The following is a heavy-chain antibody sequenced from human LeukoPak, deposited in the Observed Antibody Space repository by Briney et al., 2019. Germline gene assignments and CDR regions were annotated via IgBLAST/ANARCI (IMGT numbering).Heavy chain of an antibody. J-gene: IGHJ5*02. D-gene: IGHD2-2*01. CDR2: ISPYNGNT. V-gene: IGHV1-18*01. CDR3: ARVPSYQLPRGPQYNWFAP. Sequence: ASVKVSCKASGYTFTSYGISWVRQAPGQGLEWMGWISPYNGNTNYAQKLQGRVTMTTDTSTSTAYMELRSLRSDDTAVYYCARVPSYQLPRGPQYNWFAPSGQGTLVTVST. CDR1: GYTFTSYG.